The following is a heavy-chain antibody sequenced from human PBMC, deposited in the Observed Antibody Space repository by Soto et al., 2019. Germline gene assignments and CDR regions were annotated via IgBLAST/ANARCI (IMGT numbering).Heavy chain of an antibody. CDR3: ARGYYRSGWFDC. V-gene: IGHV3-48*03. CDR1: DFVFSNYE. Sequence: EVQLVESGGGLVQPGGSLRLSCAASDFVFSNYEMSWVRQAPGKGLESIAYISSSGGIKYYADSVKGRFTILRDNSKNSLYLQMNSLKAEDTALYFCARGYYRSGWFDCWGQGTLVTVSS. D-gene: IGHD6-19*01. CDR2: ISSSGGIK. J-gene: IGHJ4*02.